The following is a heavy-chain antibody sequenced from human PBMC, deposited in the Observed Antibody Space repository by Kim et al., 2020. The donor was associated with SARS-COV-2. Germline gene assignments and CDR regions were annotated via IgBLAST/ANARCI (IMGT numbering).Heavy chain of an antibody. CDR3: ATTYCSGGSCYLDY. Sequence: GGSLRLSCAASGFTFSSYSINWARQAPGKGLEWVSSISSSSINIYYADSVKGRFTISRDNAKNSLYLQMNSLRAEDTAVYYCATTYCSGGSCYLDYWGQGTLVTVSS. CDR2: ISSSSINI. V-gene: IGHV3-21*01. J-gene: IGHJ4*02. CDR1: GFTFSSYS. D-gene: IGHD2-15*01.